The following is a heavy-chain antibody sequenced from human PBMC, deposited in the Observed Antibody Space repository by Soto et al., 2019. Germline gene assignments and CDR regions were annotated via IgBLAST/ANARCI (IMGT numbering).Heavy chain of an antibody. Sequence: QVQLQESGPGLVKPSGTLSLTCAVSSGTISSSNWWTWVRQPPGKGLEWIGEINQSGSPNYNPSLRTRVTISVDKSKSQCFLKLSSVTAAETAIYYCAGLGMVAAHREFDPWGQGTLVTVSS. J-gene: IGHJ5*02. CDR3: AGLGMVAAHREFDP. CDR1: SGTISSSNW. V-gene: IGHV4-4*02. D-gene: IGHD2-15*01. CDR2: INQSGSP.